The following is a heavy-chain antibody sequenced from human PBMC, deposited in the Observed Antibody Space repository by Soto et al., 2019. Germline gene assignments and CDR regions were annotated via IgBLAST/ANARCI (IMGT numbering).Heavy chain of an antibody. CDR1: GFIFSTYA. CDR2: ISARGETT. J-gene: IGHJ4*02. Sequence: GGSLRLSCAASGFIFSTYAMSWVRQAPGKGPEWVSAISARGETTYYAESVKGRFTISRDNSKNTLYLQMNSLRAEDTGVYYCVRDDFGIGLDYWGLGTLITVSS. V-gene: IGHV3-23*01. CDR3: VRDDFGIGLDY. D-gene: IGHD1-26*01.